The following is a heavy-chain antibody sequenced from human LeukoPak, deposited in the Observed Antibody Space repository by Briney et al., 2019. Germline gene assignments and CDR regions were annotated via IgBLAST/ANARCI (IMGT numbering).Heavy chain of an antibody. J-gene: IGHJ6*02. CDR1: GFTFSSYW. CDR2: INHNGNVN. V-gene: IGHV3-7*03. CDR3: ARGGGLDV. D-gene: IGHD3-16*01. Sequence: ETLSLTCAASGFTFSSYWMNWARQAPGKGLEWVASINHNGNVNYYVDSVKGRFTISRDNAKNSLYLQMSNLRAEDTAVYFCARGGGLDVWGQGATVTVSS.